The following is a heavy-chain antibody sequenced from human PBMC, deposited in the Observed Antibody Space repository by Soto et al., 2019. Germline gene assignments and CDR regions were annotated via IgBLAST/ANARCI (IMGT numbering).Heavy chain of an antibody. D-gene: IGHD6-13*01. CDR2: IDWDDDK. CDR3: ARIYQSSIAAAGTPDY. Sequence: GSGPTLVNPTQTLTLTCTFSGFSLSTSGMCVSWIRQPPGKALEWLARIDWDDDKYYSTSLKTRLTISKDTSKNQVVLTMTNMDPVDTATYYCARIYQSSIAAAGTPDYWGQGTLVTVSS. J-gene: IGHJ4*02. V-gene: IGHV2-70*11. CDR1: GFSLSTSGMC.